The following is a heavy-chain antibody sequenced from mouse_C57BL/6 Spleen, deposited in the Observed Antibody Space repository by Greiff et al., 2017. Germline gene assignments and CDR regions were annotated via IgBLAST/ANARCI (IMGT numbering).Heavy chain of an antibody. J-gene: IGHJ2*01. CDR3: ARSRTTVVADY. CDR1: GYTFTDYY. CDR2: INPNNGGT. D-gene: IGHD1-1*01. V-gene: IGHV1-26*01. Sequence: VQLKQSGPELVKPGASVKISCKASGYTFTDYYMNWVKQSHGKSLEWIGDINPNNGGTSYNQKFKGKATLTVDKSSSTAYMELRSLTSEDSAVYYCARSRTTVVADYWGQGTTLTVSS.